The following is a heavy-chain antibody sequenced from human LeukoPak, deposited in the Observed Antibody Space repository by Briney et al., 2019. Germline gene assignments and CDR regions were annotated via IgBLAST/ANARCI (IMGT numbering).Heavy chain of an antibody. CDR3: ARPRYNWFDP. CDR2: INHSGST. J-gene: IGHJ5*02. Sequence: SETLSLTCTVSGGSISGSISSYYWNWIRQPPGKGLEWIGEINHSGSTNYNPSLKSRVTISVDTSKNQFSLKLSSVTAADTAVYYCARPRYNWFDPWGQGTLVTVSS. V-gene: IGHV4-34*01. CDR1: GGSISGSISSYY.